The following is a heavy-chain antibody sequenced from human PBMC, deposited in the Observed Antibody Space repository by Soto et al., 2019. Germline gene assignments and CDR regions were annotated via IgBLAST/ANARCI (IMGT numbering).Heavy chain of an antibody. D-gene: IGHD6-6*01. V-gene: IGHV3-53*01. CDR3: ARDEFEYSSSSGGYYYYGMDV. Sequence: GGSLRLSCAASGLTVSSNYMSWVRQAPGKGLEWVSVIYSGGSTYYADSVKGRFTISRDNSKNTLYLQMNSLRAEDTAVYYCARDEFEYSSSSGGYYYYGMDVWGQGTTVTVSS. CDR2: IYSGGST. J-gene: IGHJ6*02. CDR1: GLTVSSNY.